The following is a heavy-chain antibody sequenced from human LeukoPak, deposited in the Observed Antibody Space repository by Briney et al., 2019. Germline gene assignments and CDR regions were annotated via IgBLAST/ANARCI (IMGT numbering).Heavy chain of an antibody. CDR3: AKVTTDCSSTSCFLPYAFDF. D-gene: IGHD2-2*01. J-gene: IGHJ3*01. CDR1: GFTFNISA. Sequence: PGGSLRLSRGASGFTFNISAINWVRQAPGKGLEWVSSISASGSGTFYADSVKGRFAISRDNSRNMVFLLMNTLRAEDTAIYYCAKVTTDCSSTSCFLPYAFDFWGQGTMVAVSS. V-gene: IGHV3-23*01. CDR2: ISASGSGT.